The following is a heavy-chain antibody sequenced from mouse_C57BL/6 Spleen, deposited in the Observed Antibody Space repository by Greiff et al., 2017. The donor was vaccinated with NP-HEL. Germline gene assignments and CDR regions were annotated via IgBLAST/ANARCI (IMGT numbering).Heavy chain of an antibody. V-gene: IGHV5-4*03. Sequence: EVMLVESGGGLVKPGGSLKLSCAASGFTFSSYAMSWVRQTPEKRLAWVATISDGGSYTYYPDNVKGRFTISRDNAKNNLYLQMSHLKSEDTAMYYCAREGANYYGSSYYAMDYWGQGTSVTVSS. CDR2: ISDGGSYT. CDR3: AREGANYYGSSYYAMDY. D-gene: IGHD1-1*01. CDR1: GFTFSSYA. J-gene: IGHJ4*01.